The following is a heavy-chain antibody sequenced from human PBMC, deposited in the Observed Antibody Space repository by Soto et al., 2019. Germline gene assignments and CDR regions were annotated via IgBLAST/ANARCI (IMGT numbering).Heavy chain of an antibody. Sequence: QVQLQESGPGLVKPSETLSLTCTVSGGSISSYYWSWIRQPPGMGLEWIGYIYYSGRTKYNPSLTSRVTISVDTSKNQVSLKLSSVTAADTAVYYCARSNDERVYYYYGMDVWGQGTTVTVSS. CDR2: IYYSGRT. CDR3: ARSNDERVYYYYGMDV. CDR1: GGSISSYY. J-gene: IGHJ6*02. V-gene: IGHV4-59*01.